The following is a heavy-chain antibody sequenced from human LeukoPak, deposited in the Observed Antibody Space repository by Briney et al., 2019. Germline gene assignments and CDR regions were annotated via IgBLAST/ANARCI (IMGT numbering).Heavy chain of an antibody. CDR2: ISSSSSYI. CDR1: GFTFSSYS. V-gene: IGHV3-21*01. Sequence: GESLRLSCAASGFTFSSYSMNWVRQAPGKGLEWVSSISSSSSYIYYADSVKGRFTISRDNAKNSLYLQMNSLRAEDTAVYYCARNLPYNYYGSGSYYTAIDYWGQGTLVTVSS. J-gene: IGHJ4*02. D-gene: IGHD3-10*01. CDR3: ARNLPYNYYGSGSYYTAIDY.